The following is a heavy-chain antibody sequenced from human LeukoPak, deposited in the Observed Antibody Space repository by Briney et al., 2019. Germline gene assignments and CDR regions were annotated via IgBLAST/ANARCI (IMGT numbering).Heavy chain of an antibody. Sequence: GGSLRLSCAASGLTVSSNYMSWVRQAPGKGLEWVSAISGSGGSTYYADSVKGRFTISRDNSKNTLYLQMNSLRAEDTAVYYCAKLDYGDAPDYWGQGTLVTVSS. J-gene: IGHJ4*02. V-gene: IGHV3-23*01. D-gene: IGHD4-17*01. CDR3: AKLDYGDAPDY. CDR1: GLTVSSNY. CDR2: ISGSGGST.